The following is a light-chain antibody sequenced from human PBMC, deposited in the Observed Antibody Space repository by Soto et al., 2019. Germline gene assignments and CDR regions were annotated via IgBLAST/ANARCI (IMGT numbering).Light chain of an antibody. J-gene: IGKJ4*01. CDR3: LQDYNYPLT. CDR1: QGIRND. Sequence: AIQMTQSPSSLSASVGDRVTITCRASQGIRNDLGWYQQKPGKDPKLLIYAASSLPSGVPSRFSGSGSGTDFTLTISSLQPEDFATYYCLQDYNYPLTFGGGTKVEIK. V-gene: IGKV1-6*01. CDR2: AAS.